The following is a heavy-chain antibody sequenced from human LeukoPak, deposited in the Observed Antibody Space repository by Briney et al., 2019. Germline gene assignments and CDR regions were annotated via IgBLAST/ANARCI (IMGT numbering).Heavy chain of an antibody. D-gene: IGHD3-22*01. CDR3: ARGPIEYYYDSSGYAFPYYYYGMDV. V-gene: IGHV1-8*01. CDR1: GYTFTSYD. Sequence: ASAKVSCKASGYTFTSYDINWVRQATGQGLEWMGWMNPNSGNTGYAQKFQGRVTMTRNTSISTAYMELSSLRSEDTAVYYCARGPIEYYYDSSGYAFPYYYYGMDVWGQGTTVTVSS. J-gene: IGHJ6*02. CDR2: MNPNSGNT.